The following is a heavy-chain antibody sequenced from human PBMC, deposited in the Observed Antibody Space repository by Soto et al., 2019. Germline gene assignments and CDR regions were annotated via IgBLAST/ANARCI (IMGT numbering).Heavy chain of an antibody. D-gene: IGHD6-19*01. CDR3: PTEGRTGIAVGWFDT. J-gene: IGHJ5*02. CDR2: ISWDGDTI. V-gene: IGHV3-43D*04. CDR1: GFTFDDYV. Sequence: GGSLRLSCAASGFTFDDYVMHWVRQAPGKGLEWVSLISWDGDTIKYADSVKGRFIISRDNSKNSLYLQMNSLRPEDTALYYCPTEGRTGIAVGWFDTWGQGTLVTVSS.